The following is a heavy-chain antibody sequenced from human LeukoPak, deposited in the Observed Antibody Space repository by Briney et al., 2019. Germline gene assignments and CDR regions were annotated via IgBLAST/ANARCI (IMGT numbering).Heavy chain of an antibody. Sequence: SVKVSCKAFGGTFSSYAISWVRQAPGQGLEWMGRIIPIFGTANYAQKFQGRVTITTDESTSTAYMELSSLRSEDTAVYYCAGTLGYCSGGSCYYDYWGQGTLVTVSS. CDR1: GGTFSSYA. V-gene: IGHV1-69*05. D-gene: IGHD2-15*01. CDR2: IIPIFGTA. J-gene: IGHJ4*02. CDR3: AGTLGYCSGGSCYYDY.